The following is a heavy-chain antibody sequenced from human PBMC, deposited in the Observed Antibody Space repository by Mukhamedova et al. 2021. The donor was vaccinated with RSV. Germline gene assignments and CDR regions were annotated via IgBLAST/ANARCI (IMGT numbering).Heavy chain of an antibody. J-gene: IGHJ4*02. CDR3: ARDSGYDNRPYYFDS. Sequence: LEWIGRVSGSGRTIYSLSLRNRVTISRDTSNNQFSLNLSSVTAADTAVYYCARDSGYDNRPYYFDSWGQGGLVTASS. V-gene: IGHV4-61*02. D-gene: IGHD5-12*01. CDR2: VSGSGRT.